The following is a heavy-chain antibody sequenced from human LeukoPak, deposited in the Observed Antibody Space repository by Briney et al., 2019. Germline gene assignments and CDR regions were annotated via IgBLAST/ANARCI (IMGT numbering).Heavy chain of an antibody. CDR3: VKGRRRGYAYGTLES. D-gene: IGHD5-18*01. Sequence: GGSLRLSCSASGFTFSSSWMNWVRQAPGKGLEWVANINQDGSKQNYVDSVKGRFTISRDNNKNSLYLQMNGLRTDDTGLYYCVKGRRRGYAYGTLESWGQGTLVTVSS. V-gene: IGHV3-7*03. CDR1: GFTFSSSW. CDR2: INQDGSKQ. J-gene: IGHJ4*02.